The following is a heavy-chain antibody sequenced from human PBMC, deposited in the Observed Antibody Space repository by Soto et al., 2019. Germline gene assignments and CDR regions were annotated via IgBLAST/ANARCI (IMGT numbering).Heavy chain of an antibody. CDR3: AKDEYYYSRSGYYIFDP. J-gene: IGHJ5*02. CDR1: GFTFSAYG. Sequence: QAQLVESGGGVVQPGESLRLSCEVSGFTFSAYGMHWVRQAPGKGLEWVAAISHDGTNKNYGDSVKGRFTISRDNSKKXXYLQMNSLRPEDTALYYCAKDEYYYSRSGYYIFDPWGQGTLVTVSS. CDR2: ISHDGTNK. D-gene: IGHD3-22*01. V-gene: IGHV3-30*18.